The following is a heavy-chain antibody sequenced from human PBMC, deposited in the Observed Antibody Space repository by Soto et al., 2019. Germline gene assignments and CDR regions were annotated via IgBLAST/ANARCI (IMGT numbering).Heavy chain of an antibody. CDR3: ARGGARSYYGSGSYSPDDY. CDR1: GGTFSGYA. V-gene: IGHV1-69*13. Sequence: SVKVSCKASGGTFSGYAISWVRQAPGQGLEWMGGIIPIFGTANYAQKFQGRVTITADESTSTAYMELSSLRSEDTAVYYCARGGARSYYGSGSYSPDDYWGQGTLVTVSS. D-gene: IGHD3-10*01. J-gene: IGHJ4*02. CDR2: IIPIFGTA.